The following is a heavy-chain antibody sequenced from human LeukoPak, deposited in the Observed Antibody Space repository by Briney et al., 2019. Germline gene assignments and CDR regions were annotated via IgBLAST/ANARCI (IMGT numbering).Heavy chain of an antibody. V-gene: IGHV7-4-1*02. CDR1: GYTFTSYA. D-gene: IGHD6-19*01. J-gene: IGHJ6*03. CDR2: INTNTGNP. Sequence: GASVKVSCKASGYTFTSYAMNWVRQAPGQGLEWMGWINTNTGNPAYAQGFTGRFVFSLDTSVSTAYLQISSLKAEDTAVYYCARGLAVAGVYYYYMDVWGKGTTVTVSS. CDR3: ARGLAVAGVYYYYMDV.